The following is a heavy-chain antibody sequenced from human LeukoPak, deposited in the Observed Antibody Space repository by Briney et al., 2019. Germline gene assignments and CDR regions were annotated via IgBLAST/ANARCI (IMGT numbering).Heavy chain of an antibody. Sequence: GGSLTLSCALSGQSLSSLATRWVRQGPTRGLEWVSSIRVNGDTFYADSVKGRFPLSSNIPRNTVYFHLNNLRLEDTAVYSCGRASWDSGIDSVRWGQGTLVTVSS. V-gene: IGHV3-23*01. D-gene: IGHD3-10*01. CDR2: IRVNGDT. CDR3: GRASWDSGIDSVR. CDR1: GQSLSSLA. J-gene: IGHJ4*02.